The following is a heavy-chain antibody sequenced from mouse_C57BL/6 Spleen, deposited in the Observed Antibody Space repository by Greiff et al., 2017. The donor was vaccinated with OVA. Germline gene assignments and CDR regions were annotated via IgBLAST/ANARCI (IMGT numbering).Heavy chain of an antibody. Sequence: QVQLQQPGAELVRPGSSVKLSCKASGYTFTSYWMHWVKQRPIQGLEWIGNIDPSDSETHYNQKFKDKATLTVDKSSSTAYMQLSSLTSEDSAVYYCARRGITVVATADYWGQGTTLTVSS. D-gene: IGHD1-1*01. CDR3: ARRGITVVATADY. J-gene: IGHJ2*01. V-gene: IGHV1-52*01. CDR1: GYTFTSYW. CDR2: IDPSDSET.